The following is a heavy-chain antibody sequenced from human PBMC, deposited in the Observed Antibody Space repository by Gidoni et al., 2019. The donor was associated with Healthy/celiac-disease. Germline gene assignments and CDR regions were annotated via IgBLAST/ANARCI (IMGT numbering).Heavy chain of an antibody. D-gene: IGHD2-15*01. Sequence: EVQLVESGGGLVQPGGCLRLSGAASGFTFSRYSMNWVRQAPGKGLEWFSAMSSSSSYRYYAASVKGRFTIARDNAKNSLYLQMNSLRAEDTAVYYCARGRGGSSFDYWGQGTLVTVSS. V-gene: IGHV3-21*01. CDR1: GFTFSRYS. J-gene: IGHJ4*02. CDR3: ARGRGGSSFDY. CDR2: MSSSSSYR.